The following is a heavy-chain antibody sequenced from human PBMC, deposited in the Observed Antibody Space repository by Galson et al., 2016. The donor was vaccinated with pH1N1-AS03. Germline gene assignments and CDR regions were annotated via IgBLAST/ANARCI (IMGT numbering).Heavy chain of an antibody. V-gene: IGHV1-3*01. Sequence: SVKVSCKASGYTFTNYAVHWVRQAPGQRLEWMGWINGGNGNTKFSRKFQGRVTLTRDTSASTAYMELSSPRSEDTAVYFCARAETYYYQFFDYWGQGTLVTVSS. CDR2: INGGNGNT. CDR3: ARAETYYYQFFDY. D-gene: IGHD3-10*01. CDR1: GYTFTNYA. J-gene: IGHJ4*02.